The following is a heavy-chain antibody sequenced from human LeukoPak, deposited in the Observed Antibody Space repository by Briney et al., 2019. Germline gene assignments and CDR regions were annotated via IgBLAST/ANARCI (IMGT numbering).Heavy chain of an antibody. D-gene: IGHD2-2*01. Sequence: PGRSLRLSCAASGFTFDDYAMHWVRQAPGKGLGWVSGISWNSGSIGYADSVKGRFTISRDNAKNSLYLQMNSLRAEDMALYYCAKASSNDAFDIWGQGTMVTVSS. CDR1: GFTFDDYA. V-gene: IGHV3-9*03. CDR2: ISWNSGSI. J-gene: IGHJ3*02. CDR3: AKASSNDAFDI.